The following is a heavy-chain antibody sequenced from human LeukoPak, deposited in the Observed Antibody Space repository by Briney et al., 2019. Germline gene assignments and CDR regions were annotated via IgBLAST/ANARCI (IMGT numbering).Heavy chain of an antibody. J-gene: IGHJ4*02. CDR3: AKDLETHDTSAC. V-gene: IGHV3-53*01. CDR2: VCGGNT. Sequence: PSETPSLTCTVSGGSISSSSYYWGWIRQAPGKGLEWVSVVCGGNTYYADSVEGRFTISRDNSKNTLYLQMNSLRVEDTAVYYCAKDLETHDTSACWGQGTLVTVSS. CDR1: GGSISSSSYY. D-gene: IGHD3-22*01.